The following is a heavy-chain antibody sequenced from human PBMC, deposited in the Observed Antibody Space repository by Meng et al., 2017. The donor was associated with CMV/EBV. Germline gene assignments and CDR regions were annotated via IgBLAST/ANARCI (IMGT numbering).Heavy chain of an antibody. V-gene: IGHV3-64*02. CDR3: ARVGEVTTGDYYYYGMDV. CDR1: GFTFNSYA. Sequence: GGSLRLSCAASGFTFNSYAMHWVRQAPGKGLEYVSAISSNGGSTYYADSVKGRFTISRDNSKNTLYLQMGSLRAEDMAVYYCARVGEVTTGDYYYYGMDVWGQGTTVTVSS. CDR2: ISSNGGST. J-gene: IGHJ6*02. D-gene: IGHD4-11*01.